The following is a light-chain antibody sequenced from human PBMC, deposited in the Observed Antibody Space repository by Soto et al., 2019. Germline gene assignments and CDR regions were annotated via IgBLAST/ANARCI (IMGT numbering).Light chain of an antibody. CDR2: EVS. CDR1: SSDVGSYNL. Sequence: QSALTQPASVSGSPGQSITISCTGTSSDVGSYNLVSWYQQHPGKAPKLMIYEVSKRPSGVSNRFSGSKSGNTASLTISGLQAEDEADYYCCSYAGSRWLFGGGTKLTVL. J-gene: IGLJ3*02. CDR3: CSYAGSRWL. V-gene: IGLV2-23*02.